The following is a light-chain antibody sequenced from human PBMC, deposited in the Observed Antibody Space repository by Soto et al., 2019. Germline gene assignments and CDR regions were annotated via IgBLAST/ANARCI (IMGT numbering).Light chain of an antibody. Sequence: QSVLTQSPSASASLGPSVKLTCTLSSGHHSYAIAWHQQQPEKGPRYLMKLNSNGSHSKGDGIPHRFSGSSSGAERYLTISRLQSEDEADYYCQTWGTGIKGVFGGGTKLTV. CDR1: SGHHSYA. CDR2: LNSNGSH. J-gene: IGLJ2*01. V-gene: IGLV4-69*01. CDR3: QTWGTGIKGV.